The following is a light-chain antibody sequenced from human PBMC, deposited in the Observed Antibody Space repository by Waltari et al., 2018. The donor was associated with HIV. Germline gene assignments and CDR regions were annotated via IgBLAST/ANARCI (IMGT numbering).Light chain of an antibody. J-gene: IGLJ3*02. Sequence: QSALTQPASVSGSPGQSITISCPGSSSDVGSYNLVSWYQQHQGKAPQLMIYEGINRPSGFSNRFSGSRSGNTASLTISGLQAEDEADYYCCSYAGSSNWVFGGGTKLTVL. CDR3: CSYAGSSNWV. CDR2: EGI. V-gene: IGLV2-23*01. CDR1: SSDVGSYNL.